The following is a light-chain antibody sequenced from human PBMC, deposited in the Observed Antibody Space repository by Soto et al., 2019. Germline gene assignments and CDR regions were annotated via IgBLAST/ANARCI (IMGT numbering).Light chain of an antibody. V-gene: IGKV3-11*01. CDR3: QQRSDWAIT. J-gene: IGKJ5*01. CDR1: QSIASY. CDR2: GAS. Sequence: EIVLTQSPATLSLSPGERATLSCRASQSIASYLAWYQQKPGQAPSLLIYGASNRATGIPARFSGSGSGTDFSLTISSLEPEDFVVYYCQQRSDWAITFGQGTRLEIK.